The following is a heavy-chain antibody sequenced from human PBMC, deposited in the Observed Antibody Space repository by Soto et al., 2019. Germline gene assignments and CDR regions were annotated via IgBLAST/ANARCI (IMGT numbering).Heavy chain of an antibody. CDR1: GFIFSNYA. J-gene: IGHJ6*03. CDR3: AKFRGQYCPSYYIDV. D-gene: IGHD2-21*02. CDR2: CGGGGST. Sequence: EVQLLESGGTLVQPGGSLRLSCAASGFIFSNYAMTWVRQAPGKGLQWVSYCGGGGSTYYADPVKGRFTCSRDNSKNTVIPQTNSLRAEDTAVYYCAKFRGQYCPSYYIDVVGKWTTVTVSS. V-gene: IGHV3-23*01.